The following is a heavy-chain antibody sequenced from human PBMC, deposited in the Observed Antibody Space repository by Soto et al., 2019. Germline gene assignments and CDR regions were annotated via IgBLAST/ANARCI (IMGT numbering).Heavy chain of an antibody. V-gene: IGHV3-7*05. CDR3: ARPNWNDEGGFDY. J-gene: IGHJ4*02. CDR1: GFTFSSYW. Sequence: PGGSLRLSCAASGFTFSSYWMSWVRQAPGKGLEWVANIKQDGSEKYYVDSVKGRFTISRDNAKNSLYLQMNSLRAEDTAVYYCARPNWNDEGGFDYWGQGTLVTVSS. CDR2: IKQDGSEK. D-gene: IGHD1-20*01.